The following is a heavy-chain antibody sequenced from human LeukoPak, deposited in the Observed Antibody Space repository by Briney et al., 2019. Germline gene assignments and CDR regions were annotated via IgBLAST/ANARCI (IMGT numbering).Heavy chain of an antibody. Sequence: GASVKVSCKASGYTFTSYDINWVRQATGQGLEWMGWMSPNSGNTGYAQKFQGRVTMTRNTSISTAYMELSSLRSEDTAVYYCASGYSSSSGLPFDYWGQGTLVTVSS. D-gene: IGHD6-6*01. J-gene: IGHJ4*02. CDR3: ASGYSSSSGLPFDY. CDR2: MSPNSGNT. V-gene: IGHV1-8*01. CDR1: GYTFTSYD.